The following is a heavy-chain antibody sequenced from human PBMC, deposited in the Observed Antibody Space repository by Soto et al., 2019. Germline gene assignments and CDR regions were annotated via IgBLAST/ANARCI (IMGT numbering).Heavy chain of an antibody. CDR2: IKSKTAGGTT. D-gene: IGHD4-17*01. CDR1: GFTFHTAW. J-gene: IGHJ4*02. V-gene: IGHV3-15*01. Sequence: GGSLRLSCAASGFTFHTAWLSWFRQPPGKGLEWVGRIKSKTAGGTTQDAAPVKDRFTISRDGSKNTLYLEMNSLETEDTAVYYGTTGSLTTDTSAEDHGGQGTLVT. CDR3: TTGSLTTDTSAEDH.